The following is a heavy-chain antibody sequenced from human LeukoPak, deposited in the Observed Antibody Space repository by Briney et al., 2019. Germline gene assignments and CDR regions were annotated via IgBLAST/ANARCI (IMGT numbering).Heavy chain of an antibody. V-gene: IGHV1-69*13. D-gene: IGHD2-21*02. Sequence: ASVKVSCKASGGTFSSYAISWVRQAPGQGLEWMGGIIPISGTANYAQKFQGRVTITADESTSTAYMELSSLRSEDTAVYYCARGVTLGYYFDYWGQGTLVTVSS. CDR1: GGTFSSYA. J-gene: IGHJ4*02. CDR3: ARGVTLGYYFDY. CDR2: IIPISGTA.